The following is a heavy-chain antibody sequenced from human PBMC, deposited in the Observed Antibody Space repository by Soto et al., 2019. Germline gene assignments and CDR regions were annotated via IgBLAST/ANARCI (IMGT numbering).Heavy chain of an antibody. CDR3: ARGLGYCSSTSCPNWFDP. CDR2: IYHSGST. J-gene: IGHJ5*02. CDR1: GGSISSSNW. Sequence: SETLSLTCAVSGGSISSSNWWSWVRQPPGKGLEWIGEIYHSGSTNYNPSLKSRVTISVDKSKNQFSLKLSSVTAADTAVYYCARGLGYCSSTSCPNWFDPWGQGTLVTVS. D-gene: IGHD2-2*01. V-gene: IGHV4-4*02.